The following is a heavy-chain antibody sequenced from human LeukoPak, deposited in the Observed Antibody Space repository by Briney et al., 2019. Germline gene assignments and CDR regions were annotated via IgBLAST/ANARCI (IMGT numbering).Heavy chain of an antibody. J-gene: IGHJ5*02. D-gene: IGHD1-26*01. V-gene: IGHV4-59*08. CDR2: IYYSGST. CDR3: ARQGDTLNWFDP. CDR1: GGSISSYY. Sequence: SETLSLTCTVSGGSISSYYWSWIRQPPGKGLEWIGYIYYSGSTNYNPSLKSRVTISVDTSKNQFSLKLSSVTAADTAVYYCARQGDTLNWFDPWGQGTLVTVSS.